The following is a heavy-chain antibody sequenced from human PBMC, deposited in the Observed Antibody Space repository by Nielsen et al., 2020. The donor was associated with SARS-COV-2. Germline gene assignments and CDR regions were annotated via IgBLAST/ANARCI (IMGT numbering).Heavy chain of an antibody. CDR3: VRDSSIVIWSGYPVD. V-gene: IGHV3-11*06. CDR2: ISSSSSYT. D-gene: IGHD3-3*01. CDR1: GFTFSDYY. J-gene: IGHJ4*02. Sequence: GESLKISCAASGFTFSDYYMSWIRQAPGKGLEWVSYISSSSSYTNYADSVKGRFTISRDNAKNSLYLHMNSLRVEDTAVYYCVRDSSIVIWSGYPVDWGQGTLVTVSS.